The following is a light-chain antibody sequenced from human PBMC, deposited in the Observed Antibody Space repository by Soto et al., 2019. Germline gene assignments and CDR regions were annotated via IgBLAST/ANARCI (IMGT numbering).Light chain of an antibody. CDR3: KQYDNLPFT. Sequence: DIQMTQSPSSLSASVGDRVTITCQASQDIKKYLNWYQQKSGRAPKLLIYTASDLQTGVPSRFSGSGSGINFTLTISSLQSGDFGTYYCKQYDNLPFTFGPGTKVDIK. CDR1: QDIKKY. J-gene: IGKJ3*01. CDR2: TAS. V-gene: IGKV1-33*01.